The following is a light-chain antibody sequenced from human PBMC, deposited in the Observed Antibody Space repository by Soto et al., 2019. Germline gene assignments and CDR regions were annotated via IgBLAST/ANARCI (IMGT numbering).Light chain of an antibody. J-gene: IGKJ4*01. CDR1: QSVLYSSNNKNY. V-gene: IGKV4-1*01. CDR3: QQYYSTPLT. CDR2: WAT. Sequence: DIVMTQSPDSLAVSLGERATINCKSSQSVLYSSNNKNYLAWQQKTQXXPPKMLLHWATNRDYGEHARSSGSGSGQDFTLTISSLKDEDVAVYYCQQYYSTPLTFGGGPKVEI.